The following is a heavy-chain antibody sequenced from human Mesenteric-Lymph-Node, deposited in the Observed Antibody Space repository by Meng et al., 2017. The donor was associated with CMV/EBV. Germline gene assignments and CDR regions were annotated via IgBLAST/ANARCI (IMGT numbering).Heavy chain of an antibody. V-gene: IGHV3-11*01. CDR1: GFTFSDYY. D-gene: IGHD2-15*01. CDR3: AKDLGYSNGHALGY. Sequence: GGSLRLSCAASGFTFSDYYISWIRQAPGQGLEWVAHISNSGSIGYADSVKGRFTISRDNSKSTLFLQMNSLRAEDTAIYYCAKDLGYSNGHALGYWGQGTLVTVFS. J-gene: IGHJ4*02. CDR2: ISNSGSI.